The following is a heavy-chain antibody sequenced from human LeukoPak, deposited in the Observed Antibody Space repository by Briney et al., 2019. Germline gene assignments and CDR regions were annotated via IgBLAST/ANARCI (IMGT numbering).Heavy chain of an antibody. D-gene: IGHD3-22*01. V-gene: IGHV1-18*01. Sequence: SVKISCKASGYTFTSYGISWVRQAPGQGLEWMGWISAYNGNTNYAQKLQGRVTMTTDTSTSIAYMELRSLRSDDTAVYYCARCGYYDSSGYYYVDNWFDPWGHGSLVSVSS. J-gene: IGHJ5*02. CDR2: ISAYNGNT. CDR1: GYTFTSYG. CDR3: ARCGYYDSSGYYYVDNWFDP.